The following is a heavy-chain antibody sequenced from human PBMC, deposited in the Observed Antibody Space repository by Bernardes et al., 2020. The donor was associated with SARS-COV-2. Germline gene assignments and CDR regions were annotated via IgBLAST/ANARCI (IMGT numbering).Heavy chain of an antibody. V-gene: IGHV1-2*04. D-gene: IGHD3-10*01. CDR1: GYTFTGYY. CDR2: INPNSGGT. Sequence: ASVKVSCKASGYTFTGYYMHWVRQAPGQGLEWMGWINPNSGGTNYAQKFQGWVTMTRDTSISTAYMELSRLRSDDTAVYYCARGVGYYGSGSSNWFDPWGQGTLVTVSS. CDR3: ARGVGYYGSGSSNWFDP. J-gene: IGHJ5*02.